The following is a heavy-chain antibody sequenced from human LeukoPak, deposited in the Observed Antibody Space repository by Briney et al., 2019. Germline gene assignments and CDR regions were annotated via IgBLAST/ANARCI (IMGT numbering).Heavy chain of an antibody. CDR2: IYHSGST. Sequence: PSETLSLTCAVSGGSISSSNWWSWVRQPPGKGLEWIGEIYHSGSTNYNPSLKSRDTISVDKSKNQFSLKLSSVTAADTAVYYCAREHLGYGDYVREKWGQGTLVTVSS. D-gene: IGHD4-17*01. CDR1: GGSISSSNW. V-gene: IGHV4-4*02. J-gene: IGHJ4*02. CDR3: AREHLGYGDYVREK.